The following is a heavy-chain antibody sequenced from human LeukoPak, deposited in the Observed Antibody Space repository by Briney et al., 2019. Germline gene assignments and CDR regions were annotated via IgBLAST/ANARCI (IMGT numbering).Heavy chain of an antibody. CDR3: AKDSLWEAYYDILTGSLPHDAFDI. D-gene: IGHD3-9*01. V-gene: IGHV3-30*18. CDR1: GFTFSSYG. CDR2: ISYDGSNK. Sequence: GRSLRLSCAASGFTFSSYGMHWVRQAPGKGLEWVAVISYDGSNKYYADSVKGRFTISRDNPKNTLYLQMNSLRAEDTAVYYCAKDSLWEAYYDILTGSLPHDAFDIWGQGTMVTVSS. J-gene: IGHJ3*02.